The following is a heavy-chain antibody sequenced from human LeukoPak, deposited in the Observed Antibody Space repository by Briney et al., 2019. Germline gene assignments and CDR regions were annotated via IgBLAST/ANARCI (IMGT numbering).Heavy chain of an antibody. CDR2: ISASGGST. CDR3: AKDQRWESPHHLDS. Sequence: QAGGSLRLSCAASGFTFSSSAMSWVRQVPGKGLEWVSGISASGGSTYYADSVRGRFTISRDNSKNTLYVQMNSLRDEDTAVNYCAKDQRWESPHHLDSWGRGTLVTVSS. D-gene: IGHD1-26*01. CDR1: GFTFSSSA. V-gene: IGHV3-23*01. J-gene: IGHJ4*02.